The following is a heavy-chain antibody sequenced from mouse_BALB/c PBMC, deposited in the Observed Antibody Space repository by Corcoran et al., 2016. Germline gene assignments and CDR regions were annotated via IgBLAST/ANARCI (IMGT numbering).Heavy chain of an antibody. CDR1: GYTFTSYD. CDR2: IFPGDGST. Sequence: QVQLQQSGAELVKPGASVKLSCKASGYTFTSYDINWVRQRPEQGLEWMGWIFPGDGSTKYNEKFKGKATLTTDKSSSTAYMQLSRLTSEDSAVYFCARSLWGDYWGQGTTLTVSS. J-gene: IGHJ2*01. V-gene: IGHV1-85*01. D-gene: IGHD6-2*01. CDR3: ARSLWGDY.